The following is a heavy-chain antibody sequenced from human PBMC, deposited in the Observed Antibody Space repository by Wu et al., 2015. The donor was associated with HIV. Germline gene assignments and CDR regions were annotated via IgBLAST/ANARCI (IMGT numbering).Heavy chain of an antibody. Sequence: QVQLVQSGAEVKNPGSSVRVSCKTSGDSFNNYVISWVRQEPGQGLEWMGGIIPIFGTANYAQKFQGRVTITTDESTSTVYMELSGLRSEDTALYYCAKSAYCGGDCYSRFDSWGQGTLVTVSS. D-gene: IGHD2-21*01. J-gene: IGHJ4*02. V-gene: IGHV1-69*05. CDR2: IIPIFGTA. CDR3: AKSAYCGGDCYSRFDS. CDR1: GDSFNNYV.